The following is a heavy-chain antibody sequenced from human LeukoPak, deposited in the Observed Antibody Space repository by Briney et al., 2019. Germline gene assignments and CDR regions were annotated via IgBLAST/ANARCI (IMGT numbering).Heavy chain of an antibody. J-gene: IGHJ1*01. CDR1: GFMFSSSG. CDR2: IRYDGSNK. CDR3: ATRGYSYGTEYFQY. Sequence: GGSLRLSCVASGFMFSSSGMHWVRQAPGKGLEWVAFIRYDGSNKYYSDSVKGRFIISRDNSKKTLYLQLNSLRGDDTAIYYCATRGYSYGTEYFQYWGQGTLVTLSS. V-gene: IGHV3-30*02. D-gene: IGHD5-18*01.